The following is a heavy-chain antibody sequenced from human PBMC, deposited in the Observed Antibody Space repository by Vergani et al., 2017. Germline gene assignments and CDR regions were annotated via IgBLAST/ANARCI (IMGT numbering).Heavy chain of an antibody. Sequence: QVQLVQSGAEVKKPGASMKVPFKASGYTFTGHYLTGVRPARGKGVEWMGRINPNRGGPKYAQKFQGRVTMTGDTAISTAYMELSRLRADDTAVYYCARHIMVRGVMGEVFDYWGQGTLVTVSS. CDR2: INPNRGGP. CDR1: GYTFTGHY. CDR3: ARHIMVRGVMGEVFDY. V-gene: IGHV1-2*06. J-gene: IGHJ4*02. D-gene: IGHD3-10*01.